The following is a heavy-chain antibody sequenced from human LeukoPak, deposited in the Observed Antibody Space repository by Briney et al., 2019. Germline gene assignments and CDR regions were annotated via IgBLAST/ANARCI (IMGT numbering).Heavy chain of an antibody. D-gene: IGHD4-17*01. V-gene: IGHV5-51*01. CDR3: ARLRDGDYATFDY. CDR1: GYRFTTYW. Sequence: GESLKISCEGSGYRFTTYWITWVCQMPGKGLEWMGIIYPGDSDTRYSPSFQGQVTISADKSISTAYLQWSSLKASDTAMYYCARLRDGDYATFDYWGQGTLVTVSS. CDR2: IYPGDSDT. J-gene: IGHJ4*02.